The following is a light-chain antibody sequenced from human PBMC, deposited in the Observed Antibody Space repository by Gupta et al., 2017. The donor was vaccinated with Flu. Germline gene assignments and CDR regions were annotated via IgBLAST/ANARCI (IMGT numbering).Light chain of an antibody. CDR3: QQRCNWLS. CDR2: DTS. Sequence: SPATLSLSPGERATRSCRASQTVSDCLAWYQQKPGQAPRLLIYDTSNRATGIPARFSGSGSGTDFTLTITSLEPEDFAVYFCQQRCNWLSFGGGTKVEI. V-gene: IGKV3-11*01. J-gene: IGKJ4*01. CDR1: QTVSDC.